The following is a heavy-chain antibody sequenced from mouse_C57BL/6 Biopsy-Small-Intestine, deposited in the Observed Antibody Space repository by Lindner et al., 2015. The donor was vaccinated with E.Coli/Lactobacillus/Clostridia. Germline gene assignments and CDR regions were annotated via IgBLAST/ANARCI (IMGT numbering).Heavy chain of an antibody. D-gene: IGHD2-5*01. CDR2: ISYSGTT. CDR3: ARYPSNLYAMDY. J-gene: IGHJ4*01. CDR1: GHSITSDY. V-gene: IGHV3-8*01. Sequence: VQLQESGPGLAKPSQTLSLACSVTGHSITSDYWNWIRKFPGNKLEYMGYISYSGTTYYNPSLKSRISITRDTSKNQYYLHLTSVTIEDTATYYCARYPSNLYAMDYWGQGTSVTVSS.